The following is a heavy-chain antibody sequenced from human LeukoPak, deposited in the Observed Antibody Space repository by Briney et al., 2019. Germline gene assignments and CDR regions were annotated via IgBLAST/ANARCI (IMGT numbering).Heavy chain of an antibody. Sequence: SETLSLTCTVSGGSISSYYWSWIRQPPGKGLEWIGYIYYSGSTNYNPSLKSRVTISVDTSKNQFSLKLSSVTAADTAVYYCARQRDGREMATLFDYWGQGTLVTVSS. V-gene: IGHV4-59*08. CDR1: GGSISSYY. CDR2: IYYSGST. CDR3: ARQRDGREMATLFDY. J-gene: IGHJ4*02. D-gene: IGHD5-24*01.